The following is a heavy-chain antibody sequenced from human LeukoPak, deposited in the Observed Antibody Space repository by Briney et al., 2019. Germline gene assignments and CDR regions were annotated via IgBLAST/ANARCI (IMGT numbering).Heavy chain of an antibody. Sequence: GGSLRLSCAASGFTFSSYSMNWVRQAPGKGLEWVSSISSSSSYIYYADSVKGRFTISRDNAKNSLYLQMNSLRAEDTAVYYCAREGYCSSTSCYTTDDDAFDIWGQGTMVTVSS. CDR3: AREGYCSSTSCYTTDDDAFDI. V-gene: IGHV3-21*01. CDR2: ISSSSSYI. D-gene: IGHD2-2*02. J-gene: IGHJ3*02. CDR1: GFTFSSYS.